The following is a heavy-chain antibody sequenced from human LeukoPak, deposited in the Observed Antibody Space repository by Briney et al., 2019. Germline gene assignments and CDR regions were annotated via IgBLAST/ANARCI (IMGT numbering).Heavy chain of an antibody. J-gene: IGHJ4*02. D-gene: IGHD3-10*01. CDR1: GFTFSNAW. Sequence: GGSLRLSCAASGFTFSNAWMSWVRQAPGKGLEWVSAISGSGGSTYYADSVKGRFTISRDNSKNTLYLQMNSLRAEDTAVYYCALASMVQGVTFDYWGQGTLVTVSS. V-gene: IGHV3-23*01. CDR3: ALASMVQGVTFDY. CDR2: ISGSGGST.